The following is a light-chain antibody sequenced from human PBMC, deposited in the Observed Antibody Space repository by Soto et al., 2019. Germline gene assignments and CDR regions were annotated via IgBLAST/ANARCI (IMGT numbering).Light chain of an antibody. CDR1: SSDVGGSNF. CDR3: VSFTSSTTYV. V-gene: IGLV2-14*03. CDR2: DVA. J-gene: IGLJ1*01. Sequence: QSVLTQPASVSASPGQSITISCTGTSSDVGGSNFVSWYQQHPGKPPKLIIYDVATRPSGVSNRFSGSKSGSTASLIISRLQTEDEADYYCVSFTSSTTYVFGSGPKLTVL.